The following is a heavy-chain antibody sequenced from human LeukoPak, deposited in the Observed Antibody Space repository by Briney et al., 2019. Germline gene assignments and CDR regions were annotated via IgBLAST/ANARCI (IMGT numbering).Heavy chain of an antibody. J-gene: IGHJ4*02. CDR3: GKDRYYGSGTSFDY. CDR2: ISGSGGIT. V-gene: IGHV3-23*01. Sequence: GGSLRLSRAGSGFTFSSYGMSWVRQAPGKGLEWVSSISGSGGITYYAAVLKGRVTISRDNSKNTLYVQMKRLRAEDTAVYYCGKDRYYGSGTSFDYCGQGTLVSVS. D-gene: IGHD3-10*01. CDR1: GFTFSSYG.